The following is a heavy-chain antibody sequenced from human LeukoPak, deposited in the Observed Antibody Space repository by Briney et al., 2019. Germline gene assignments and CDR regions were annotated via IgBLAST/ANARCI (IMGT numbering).Heavy chain of an antibody. D-gene: IGHD5-18*01. V-gene: IGHV4-39*01. CDR1: GGSISSSSAY. J-gene: IGHJ4*02. Sequence: SETPSLTCTVSGGSISSSSAYWGWIRPPPGKGLEWIGSIYYSKNTYYNPSLKSRVTISADTSKNQFSLTLGSVSATDTAVYYCVSPRGFSYGYFDYWGQGTLVTVSS. CDR3: VSPRGFSYGYFDY. CDR2: IYYSKNT.